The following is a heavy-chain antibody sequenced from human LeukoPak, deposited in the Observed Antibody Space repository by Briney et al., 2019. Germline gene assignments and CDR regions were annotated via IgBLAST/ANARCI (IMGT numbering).Heavy chain of an antibody. V-gene: IGHV1-46*01. Sequence: GASVKLSCKASGYTLSNHFMHWVRQVPGQGLEWMGAVFPSGGGTRYAQNFQGRLTMTSDSSTSTLHMEPSSLRSEDTAVYYCAREAHDSRGSHGGYCFDYWGQGTLVTVSS. D-gene: IGHD3-22*01. J-gene: IGHJ4*02. CDR2: VFPSGGGT. CDR3: AREAHDSRGSHGGYCFDY. CDR1: GYTLSNHF.